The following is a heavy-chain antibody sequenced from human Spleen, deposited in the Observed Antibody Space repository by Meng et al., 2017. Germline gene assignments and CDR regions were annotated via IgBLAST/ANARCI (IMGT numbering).Heavy chain of an antibody. CDR2: ISYDGSNK. CDR3: ARGPITVAGTLDY. D-gene: IGHD6-19*01. CDR1: GFTFTGFS. V-gene: IGHV3-30*04. J-gene: IGHJ4*02. Sequence: GGSLRLSCAASGFTFTGFSIHWVRQAPGEGLEWVALISYDGSNKYYADSVKGRFTISRDNSKNTLYLQMNSLRTEDTAIYYCARGPITVAGTLDYWGQGTLVTVSS.